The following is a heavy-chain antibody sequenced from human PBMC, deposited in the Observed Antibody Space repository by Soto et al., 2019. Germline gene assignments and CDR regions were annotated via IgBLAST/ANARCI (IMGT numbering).Heavy chain of an antibody. V-gene: IGHV5-51*01. D-gene: IGHD2-15*01. CDR3: ARPNRAYGLDV. CDR2: IYPGDSDT. CDR1: GYTFTEYW. Sequence: GESLKLSCKGSGYTFTEYWIGWVRQMPGKGLEWMGIIYPGDSDTRYSPSFQGQVTISADKSITTAYLQWSSLKASDTAIYYCARPNRAYGLDVWGQGTTVTVSS. J-gene: IGHJ6*02.